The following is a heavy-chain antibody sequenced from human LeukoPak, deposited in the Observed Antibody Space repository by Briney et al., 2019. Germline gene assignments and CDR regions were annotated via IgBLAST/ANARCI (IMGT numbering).Heavy chain of an antibody. CDR1: GYTFTTYD. J-gene: IGHJ4*02. D-gene: IGHD3-10*01. Sequence: ASVKVSCKASGYTFTTYDINWVRQATGQGLEWMGWMNPNSGNTGYAQKFQGRVTMTRNTSVSTAYMELNSLRSEDTAVHYCARANYYGSGKKDLDYWGQGTLVTVSS. CDR3: ARANYYGSGKKDLDY. CDR2: MNPNSGNT. V-gene: IGHV1-8*01.